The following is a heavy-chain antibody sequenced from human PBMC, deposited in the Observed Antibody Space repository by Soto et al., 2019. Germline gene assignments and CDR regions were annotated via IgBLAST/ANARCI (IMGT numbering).Heavy chain of an antibody. CDR3: ARPGVAAAGNFDS. V-gene: IGHV4-34*01. CDR1: GGSFTGYY. Sequence: SETLSLTCAVSGGSFTGYYWAWIRQVPGGGLEWIGEINNLGSIHHNPSLMNRVTLSADTSRSQFSLEITSLTAVDTAVYYCARPGVAAAGNFDSWGPGTLVTVSS. CDR2: INNLGSI. J-gene: IGHJ4*02. D-gene: IGHD6-25*01.